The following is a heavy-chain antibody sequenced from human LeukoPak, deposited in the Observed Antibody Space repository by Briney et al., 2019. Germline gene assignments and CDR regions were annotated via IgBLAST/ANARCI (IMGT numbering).Heavy chain of an antibody. V-gene: IGHV3-74*01. J-gene: IGHJ4*02. CDR3: ASTNRLDY. D-gene: IGHD2/OR15-2a*01. Sequence: PGGSLRLSCAASGFTFRNYWMHWVRQPPGKGPVWVSRINSDGSSTSYADSVQGRFTISRHNAKNTLFLQMNSLRVEDTAVYYCASTNRLDYWGQGTLVTVSS. CDR2: INSDGSST. CDR1: GFTFRNYW.